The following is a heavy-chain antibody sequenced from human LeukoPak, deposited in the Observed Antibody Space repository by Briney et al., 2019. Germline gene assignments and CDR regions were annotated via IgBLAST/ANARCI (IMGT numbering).Heavy chain of an antibody. CDR3: ARDRMTVVPAANYYYYYYMDV. D-gene: IGHD2-2*01. Sequence: SVKVSCKASGGTFSSYTISWVRQAPGQGLEWMGRIIPIFGTANYAQKFQGRVTITTDESTSTAYMELSSLRSEDTAVYYCARDRMTVVPAANYYYYYYMDVWGKGTTVTVSS. CDR2: IIPIFGTA. J-gene: IGHJ6*03. CDR1: GGTFSSYT. V-gene: IGHV1-69*05.